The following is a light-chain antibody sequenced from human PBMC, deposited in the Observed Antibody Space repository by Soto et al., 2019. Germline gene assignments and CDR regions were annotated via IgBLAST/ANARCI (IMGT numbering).Light chain of an antibody. CDR3: QSYDNSLSGRV. CDR2: DNN. V-gene: IGLV1-40*01. Sequence: QSVLTQPPSVSGAPGQRVTISCTGSNSNIGAGSKVHWYQQVPGTAPKLLIYDNNHRPSGVPDRFSGSTSGTSASLAITGLQAEDEADYYCQSYDNSLSGRVFGGGTKLTVL. J-gene: IGLJ2*01. CDR1: NSNIGAGSK.